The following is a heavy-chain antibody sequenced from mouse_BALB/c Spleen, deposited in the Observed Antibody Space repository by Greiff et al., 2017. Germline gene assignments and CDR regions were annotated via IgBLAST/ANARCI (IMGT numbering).Heavy chain of an antibody. CDR1: GFTFSSFG. CDR3: AREGNGRYAMDY. Sequence: EVQGVESGGGLVQPGGSRKLSCAASGFTFSSFGMHWVRQAPEKGLEWVAYISSGSSTIYYADTVKGRFTISRDNPKNTLFLQMTSLRSEDTAMYYCAREGNGRYAMDYWGQGTSVTVSS. J-gene: IGHJ4*01. CDR2: ISSGSSTI. V-gene: IGHV5-17*02.